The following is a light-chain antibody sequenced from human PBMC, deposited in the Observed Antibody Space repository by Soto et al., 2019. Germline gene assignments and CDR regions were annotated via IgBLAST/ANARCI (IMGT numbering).Light chain of an antibody. CDR3: QQYATSPPKT. CDR2: GAS. J-gene: IGKJ2*01. V-gene: IGKV3-20*01. Sequence: ENVLTQSPDTLSLSPGESATLSCRASQSVYSKYLAWYQQKPGQGPRLLIYGASRRATGIPDRFSGSGSGTDFTLTISRLEPEDVAVYYCQQYATSPPKTFGQGTKVDIK. CDR1: QSVYSKY.